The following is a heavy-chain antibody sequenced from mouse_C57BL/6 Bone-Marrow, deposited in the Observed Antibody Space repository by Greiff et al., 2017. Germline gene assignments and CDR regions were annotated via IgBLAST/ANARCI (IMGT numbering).Heavy chain of an antibody. J-gene: IGHJ3*01. CDR1: GFTFSSYG. CDR3: ARHPFAY. CDR2: ISSGGSYT. V-gene: IGHV5-6*02. Sequence: DVMLVESGGDLVKPGGSLKLSCAASGFTFSSYGMSWVRQTPDKRLEWVATISSGGSYTYYPDSVKGRFPISRDNAKNTLYLQMSSLKSEDTAMYYCARHPFAYWGQGTLVTVSA.